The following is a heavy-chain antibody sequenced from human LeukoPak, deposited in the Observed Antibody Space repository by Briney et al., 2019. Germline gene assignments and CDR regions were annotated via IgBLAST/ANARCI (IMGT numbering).Heavy chain of an antibody. J-gene: IGHJ4*02. CDR2: ISYDGSNK. CDR1: GFTFSSYA. V-gene: IGHV3-30-3*01. Sequence: PGGSLRLSCAASGFTFSSYAMHWVRQAPGKGLEWVAVISYDGSNKYYADSMKGRFTISRDNSKNTLYLQMNSLRAEDTAVYYCARAQEEGSGSYLDYWGQGTLVTVSS. CDR3: ARAQEEGSGSYLDY. D-gene: IGHD1-26*01.